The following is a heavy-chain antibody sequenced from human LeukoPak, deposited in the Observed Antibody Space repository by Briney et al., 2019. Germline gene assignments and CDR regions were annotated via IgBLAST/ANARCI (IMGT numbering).Heavy chain of an antibody. V-gene: IGHV3-11*01. CDR1: GFTFSDYY. Sequence: GGSLRLSCAASGFTFSDYYMSWIRQAPGKGLEWVSYISSSGSTIYYADSVKGRFTISRDNAKNSLYLQINSLRAEDTAVYYCARDLGSSWPPLAGWFDPWGQGTLVTVSS. CDR2: ISSSGSTI. CDR3: ARDLGSSWPPLAGWFDP. J-gene: IGHJ5*02. D-gene: IGHD6-13*01.